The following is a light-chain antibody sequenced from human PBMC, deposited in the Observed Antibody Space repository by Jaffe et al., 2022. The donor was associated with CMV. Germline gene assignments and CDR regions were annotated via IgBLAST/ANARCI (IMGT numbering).Light chain of an antibody. CDR1: QNINSAH. CDR3: QHYGPRVT. Sequence: EIVLTQSPGTLSLSPGERGTLSCRASQNINSAHLAWYQLKPGQPPRLLVYGASYRATGVPDRFSGSGSGTDFTLTVIRLEPDDFAMYYCQHYGPRVTFGGGTKVEIK. CDR2: GAS. V-gene: IGKV3-20*01. J-gene: IGKJ4*01.